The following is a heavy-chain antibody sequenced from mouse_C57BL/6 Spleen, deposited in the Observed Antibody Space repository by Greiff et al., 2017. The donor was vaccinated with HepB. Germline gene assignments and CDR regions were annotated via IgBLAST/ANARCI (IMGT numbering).Heavy chain of an antibody. D-gene: IGHD1-1*01. Sequence: KLSCKATGYTFTGYWIEWVKQRPGHGLEWIGEILPGSGSTNYNEKFKGKATFTAATSSNTAYMQLSSLTTEDSAIYYCARKGYYGSRGYFDVWGTGTTVTVSS. J-gene: IGHJ1*03. CDR3: ARKGYYGSRGYFDV. CDR1: GYTFTGYW. CDR2: ILPGSGST. V-gene: IGHV1-9*01.